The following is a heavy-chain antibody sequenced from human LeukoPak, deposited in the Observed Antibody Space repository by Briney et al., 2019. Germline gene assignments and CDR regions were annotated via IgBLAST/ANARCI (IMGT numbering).Heavy chain of an antibody. Sequence: PSETLSLTCTVSGGSISSSSYYWGWIRQPPGKGLEWIGSIYYSGSTYYNPSLMSRVTISVDTSKNQFSLKLSSVTAADTAVYYCARDNCSGGSCYSGAPDAFDIWGQGTMVTVSS. V-gene: IGHV4-39*02. CDR1: GGSISSSSYY. J-gene: IGHJ3*02. D-gene: IGHD2-15*01. CDR3: ARDNCSGGSCYSGAPDAFDI. CDR2: IYYSGST.